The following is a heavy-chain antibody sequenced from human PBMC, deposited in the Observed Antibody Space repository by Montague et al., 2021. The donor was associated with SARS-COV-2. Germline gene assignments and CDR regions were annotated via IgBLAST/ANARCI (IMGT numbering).Heavy chain of an antibody. V-gene: IGHV4-34*01. CDR2: INHSGST. D-gene: IGHD3-3*01. J-gene: IGHJ4*02. CDR1: GRSFSGYY. Sequence: SETLSLTCTVYGRSFSGYYWGWIRQSPGKGLEWIGEINHSGSTNYNPSLKSRVTISVDTSKNQFSLKLSSVTAADTAVYYCARGSSFVTIFGVVITDPLFDYWGQGTLVTVSS. CDR3: ARGSSFVTIFGVVITDPLFDY.